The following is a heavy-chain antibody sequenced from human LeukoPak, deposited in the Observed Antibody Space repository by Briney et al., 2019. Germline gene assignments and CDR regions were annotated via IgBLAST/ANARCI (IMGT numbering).Heavy chain of an antibody. D-gene: IGHD6-13*01. CDR3: ARHPSSWILHPIDY. CDR2: ISSSSSYI. CDR1: GFTFSSYS. V-gene: IGHV3-21*01. J-gene: IGHJ4*02. Sequence: GGSLRLSCAASGFTFSSYSMNWVRQAPGKGLEWVSSISSSSSYIYYADSVKGRFTISRDNAKNSLYLQMNSLRAEDTAVYYCARHPSSWILHPIDYWGQGTLVTVSS.